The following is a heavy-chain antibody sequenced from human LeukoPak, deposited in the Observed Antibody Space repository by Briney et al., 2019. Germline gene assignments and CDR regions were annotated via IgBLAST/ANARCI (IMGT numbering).Heavy chain of an antibody. D-gene: IGHD5-18*01. J-gene: IGHJ3*02. V-gene: IGHV3-13*01. CDR3: ARVDTVMGADAFDI. Sequence: GGSLRLSCVTSGFTFSRYDVHWVRQVTGKGLQWVAGIGTAGDTYYAGSVKGRFTISRQNAKNSLYLQMNSLRDGDTAVYYCARVDTVMGADAFDIWGQGTKVTVSS. CDR1: GFTFSRYD. CDR2: IGTAGDT.